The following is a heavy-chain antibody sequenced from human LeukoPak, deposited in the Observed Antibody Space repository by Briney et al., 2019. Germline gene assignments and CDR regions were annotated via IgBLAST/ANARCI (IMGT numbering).Heavy chain of an antibody. V-gene: IGHV4-39*01. CDR2: IYYSGST. CDR1: GGSIRSSSYY. D-gene: IGHD6-19*01. J-gene: IGHJ4*02. Sequence: ETLSLTCTVSGGSIRSSSYYWGWIRQPPGKGLEWIGSIYYSGSTYYNASLKSRGTISVDTSKNQFSLKLTSVTAADTAVYFCARQVVAVAGTGYFDYWGQGTLVTVSS. CDR3: ARQVVAVAGTGYFDY.